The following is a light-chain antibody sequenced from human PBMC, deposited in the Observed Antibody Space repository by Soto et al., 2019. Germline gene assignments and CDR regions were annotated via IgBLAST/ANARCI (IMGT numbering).Light chain of an antibody. Sequence: EIELTQSPGTLSLSPGERATLSCRASQSVSSSYLAWYQQKPGQAPRLLIYGASSRATGIPDRFSGSGSGTDFTLTISRLEPEDFAVYYCQQYGSSWYTFGQGTKLEIK. CDR1: QSVSSSY. V-gene: IGKV3-20*01. J-gene: IGKJ2*01. CDR2: GAS. CDR3: QQYGSSWYT.